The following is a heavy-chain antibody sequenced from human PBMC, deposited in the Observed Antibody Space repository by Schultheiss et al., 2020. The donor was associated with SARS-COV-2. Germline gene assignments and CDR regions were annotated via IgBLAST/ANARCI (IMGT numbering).Heavy chain of an antibody. D-gene: IGHD3-3*01. CDR2: IREDGSEK. V-gene: IGHV3-7*01. J-gene: IGHJ5*02. CDR1: GFTFSTYC. CDR3: ARGAVYDFWSGYYTDSYNWFDP. Sequence: GESLKISCAASGFTFSTYCMNWVRQAPGKGLEWVANIREDGSEKYYVDSVKGRFTISRDNAKNSLYLQMNSLRAEDTAVYYCARGAVYDFWSGYYTDSYNWFDPWGQGTLVTVSS.